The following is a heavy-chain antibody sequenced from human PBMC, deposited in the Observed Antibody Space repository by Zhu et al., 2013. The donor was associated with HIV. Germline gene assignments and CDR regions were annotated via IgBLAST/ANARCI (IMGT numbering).Heavy chain of an antibody. V-gene: IGHV1-2*04. Sequence: QVQLVQSGAEVKKPGASVKVSCKASGYTFTGYYMHWVRQAPGQGLEWMGWINPNSGGTNYAQKFQGWVTMTRDTSISTAYMELSRLRSDDTAVYYCARAVSSGWLYYYYGMDVWGQGTTVTVSS. J-gene: IGHJ6*02. CDR1: GYTFTGYY. CDR3: ARAVSSGWLYYYYGMDV. D-gene: IGHD6-19*01. CDR2: INPNSGGT.